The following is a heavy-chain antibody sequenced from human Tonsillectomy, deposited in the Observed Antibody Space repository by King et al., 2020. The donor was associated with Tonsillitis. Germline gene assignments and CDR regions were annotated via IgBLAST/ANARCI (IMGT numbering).Heavy chain of an antibody. CDR3: ARATYSN. J-gene: IGHJ4*02. V-gene: IGHV3-21*01. CDR2: ISSSSSYI. CDR1: GFTFSSYS. D-gene: IGHD2-21*01. Sequence: VQLVESGGGLVKPGGSLRLSCSASGFTFSSYSMNWVRQAPGKGLEWVSSISSSSSYIDYADSGKGRFTISRDNAKNSLYWQMNSLSAEDTAVYYCARATYSNWGQGTLVTVSS.